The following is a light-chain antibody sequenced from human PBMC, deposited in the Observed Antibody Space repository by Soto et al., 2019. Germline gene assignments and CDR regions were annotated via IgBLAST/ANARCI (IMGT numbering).Light chain of an antibody. Sequence: DIPMTQSPSSVSASVGDRVSISCRASQGIRAWLAWYQQKPGKAPKLLIYFASTLQTGVPARFSGSGSGTDFTLTISSVQPEDFATYFCQQANSFPHTFGQGTKLEIK. CDR3: QQANSFPHT. J-gene: IGKJ2*01. CDR1: QGIRAW. CDR2: FAS. V-gene: IGKV1-12*01.